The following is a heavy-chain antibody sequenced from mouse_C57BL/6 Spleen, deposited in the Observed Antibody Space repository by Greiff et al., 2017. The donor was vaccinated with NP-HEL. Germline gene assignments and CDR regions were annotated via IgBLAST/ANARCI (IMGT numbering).Heavy chain of an antibody. V-gene: IGHV1-74*01. D-gene: IGHD4-1*01. Sequence: QVQLKQPGSEPVKPGASVKVSCKASGYTFTSYWMHWVKQRPGQGLEWTGRPHRSDSDTNYNQKFKGKATLTVDKSSSTAYMQLSSLTSEDSAVYYCASWDGYWGQGTALTVSS. CDR3: ASWDGY. CDR1: GYTFTSYW. J-gene: IGHJ2*01. CDR2: PHRSDSDT.